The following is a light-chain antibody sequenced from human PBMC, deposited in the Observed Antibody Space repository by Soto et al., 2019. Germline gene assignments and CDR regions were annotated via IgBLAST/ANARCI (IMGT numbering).Light chain of an antibody. CDR1: SSDVGSYNL. J-gene: IGLJ1*01. Sequence: QSALTQPASVSGSPGQSITISCTGTSSDVGSYNLVSWYQHHPGKAPKLMIYEGSKRPSGVSNRFSGSKSGNTASLTISGLQAEDEADYYCCSYAGSSLYVFGTGTKLPS. CDR2: EGS. CDR3: CSYAGSSLYV. V-gene: IGLV2-23*01.